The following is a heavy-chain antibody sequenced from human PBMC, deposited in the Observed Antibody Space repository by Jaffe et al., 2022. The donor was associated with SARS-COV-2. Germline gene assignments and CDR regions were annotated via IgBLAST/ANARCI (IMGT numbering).Heavy chain of an antibody. D-gene: IGHD2-2*01. V-gene: IGHV5-51*01. CDR2: IYPGDSDT. CDR1: GYSFTSYW. CDR3: AGPRDCSSTSCYENQYYYYGMDV. Sequence: EVQLVQSGAEVKKPGESLKISCKGSGYSFTSYWIGWVRQMPGKGLEWMGIIYPGDSDTRYSPSFQGQVTISADKSISTAYLQWSSLKASDTAMYYCAGPRDCSSTSCYENQYYYYGMDVWGQGTTVTVSS. J-gene: IGHJ6*02.